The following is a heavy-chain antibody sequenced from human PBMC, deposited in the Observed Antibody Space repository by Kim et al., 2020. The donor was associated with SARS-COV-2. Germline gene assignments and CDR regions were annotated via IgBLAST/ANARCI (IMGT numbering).Heavy chain of an antibody. D-gene: IGHD2-15*01. J-gene: IGHJ4*02. CDR3: VKEYTPIAGAGYVY. V-gene: IGHV3-64D*06. Sequence: ADSLKVRFTISRDNSKNPLYLQMSSLRAEDTAVYYCVKEYTPIAGAGYVYWGRRTLVTLSS.